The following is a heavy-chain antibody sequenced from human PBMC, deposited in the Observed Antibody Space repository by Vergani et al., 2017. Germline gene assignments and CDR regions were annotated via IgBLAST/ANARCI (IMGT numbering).Heavy chain of an antibody. V-gene: IGHV4-38-2*02. CDR1: NYSVKRNFY. CDR3: AGEIRGMGRFDP. D-gene: IGHD3-10*01. J-gene: IGHJ5*02. CDR2: IYPRGST. Sequence: GEGEEGGQGRGKRGEILSLICDVCNYSVKRNFYWAWIRQAPGKGLQWIGSIYPRGSTYYNASLKSRVLISLDTSKNQFSLKVNSVTAADTAVYYCAGEIRGMGRFDPWGQGTLVTVSS.